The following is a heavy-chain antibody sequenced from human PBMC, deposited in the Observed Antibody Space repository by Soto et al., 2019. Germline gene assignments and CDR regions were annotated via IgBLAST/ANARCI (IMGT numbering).Heavy chain of an antibody. CDR1: GFTFSSYS. J-gene: IGHJ6*02. CDR2: ISGSITHI. CDR3: ARGRGFYQAGRYYFYGMDV. D-gene: IGHD1-26*01. V-gene: IGHV3-21*01. Sequence: PGGSLSLSCAASGFTFSSYSINWVRQAPGKGLEWVSSISGSITHIYYADSVKGRFTISRDNAKNSLYLQMNSLRAEDTAVYYCARGRGFYQAGRYYFYGMDVWGQGTRVTVSS.